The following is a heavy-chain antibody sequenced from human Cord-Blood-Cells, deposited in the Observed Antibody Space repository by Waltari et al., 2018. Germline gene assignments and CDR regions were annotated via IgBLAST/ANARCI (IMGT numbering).Heavy chain of an antibody. D-gene: IGHD6-13*01. CDR1: GYTFTGYY. J-gene: IGHJ3*02. V-gene: IGHV1-2*02. CDR3: ARVQAAAGRRFAFDI. CDR2: SNPNSCGT. Sequence: QVQLVQSGAEVKKPGASVKVSCKASGYTFTGYYMHWVRQAPGQGLEWMGLSNPNSCGTNYAQKFQGRVNMTRDTAISSAYMELSRLRSDDTAVYYCARVQAAAGRRFAFDIWGQGTMVTVSS.